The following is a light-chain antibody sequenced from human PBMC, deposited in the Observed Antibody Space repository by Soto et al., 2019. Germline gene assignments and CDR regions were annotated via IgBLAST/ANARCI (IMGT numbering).Light chain of an antibody. CDR2: DVT. Sequence: QSVMTQPASVSGSPGQSIAISCTGTSSDVSVYNYVSWYQQHPGKAPKLIIYDVTNRPSGVSNRFSGSKSGNTASLTISGLQAEDEADYYCSSYTSSSTYVFGTGTKVTVL. CDR3: SSYTSSSTYV. CDR1: SSDVSVYNY. V-gene: IGLV2-14*01. J-gene: IGLJ1*01.